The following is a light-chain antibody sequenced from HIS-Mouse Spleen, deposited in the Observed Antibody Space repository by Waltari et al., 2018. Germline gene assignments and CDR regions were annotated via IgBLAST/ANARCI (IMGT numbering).Light chain of an antibody. CDR2: ENI. V-gene: IGLV3-10*01. CDR1: ALPKKY. CDR3: YSTDSSGNRRV. J-gene: IGLJ2*01. Sequence: SYELTQPPSVSVSLGQTARITCSGDALPKKYAYWYQQKSGQVHVVVMYENIKRPSVIHSSFSGPSTGTMATWNRSGAQVEDEADYFCYSTDSSGNRRVFGGVTKLTVL.